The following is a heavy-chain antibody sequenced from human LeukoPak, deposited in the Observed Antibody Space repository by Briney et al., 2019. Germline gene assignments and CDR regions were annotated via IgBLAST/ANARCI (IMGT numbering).Heavy chain of an antibody. CDR3: ARDQSKDSLDS. V-gene: IGHV3-7*04. Sequence: GGSLRLSCVASGFTFRNYWMTWVRQAPGTGLEWVANINQDESTKSYGASVRGRFTISRDNAKTSLYLHMNSLRAEDTAVYYCARDQSKDSLDSWGQGTLVTVSS. J-gene: IGHJ5*01. CDR1: GFTFRNYW. CDR2: INQDESTK. D-gene: IGHD2-15*01.